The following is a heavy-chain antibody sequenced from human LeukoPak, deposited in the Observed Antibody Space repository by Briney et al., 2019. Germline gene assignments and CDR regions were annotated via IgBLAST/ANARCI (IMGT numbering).Heavy chain of an antibody. Sequence: ASVKVSCKASGYTFINSGNTWVRQAPGQGLEWMGWISAYNGNTDYAQKFQGRVTITTDTSTTTAYMHLTSLSSDDTAVYYCARGRDRGDYWGQGTLVTVSS. CDR1: GYTFINSG. CDR3: ARGRDRGDY. J-gene: IGHJ4*02. D-gene: IGHD3-16*01. CDR2: ISAYNGNT. V-gene: IGHV1-18*01.